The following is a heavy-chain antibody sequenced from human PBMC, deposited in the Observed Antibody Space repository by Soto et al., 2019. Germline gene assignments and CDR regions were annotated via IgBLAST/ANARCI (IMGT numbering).Heavy chain of an antibody. Sequence: SETLSLTCTVSGGSISSYYWSWIRQPAGKGLEWIGRIYTSGSTNYNPSLKSRVTMSVDTSKNQFSLKLSSVTAADTAVYYCARDGCSSTSCSTHYYYYGWTSGAKGPRSPSP. V-gene: IGHV4-4*07. CDR3: ARDGCSSTSCSTHYYYYGWTS. D-gene: IGHD2-2*01. CDR1: GGSISSYY. J-gene: IGHJ6*02. CDR2: IYTSGST.